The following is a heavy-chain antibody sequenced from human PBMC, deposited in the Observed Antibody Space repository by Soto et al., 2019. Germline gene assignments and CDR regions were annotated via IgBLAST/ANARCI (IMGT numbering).Heavy chain of an antibody. D-gene: IGHD1-26*01. Sequence: GGSLRLSCTASGFTFGAYAMSWLRQAPGKGMEWVGFIRSKAYSATTEYAASVKGRFTISREDSKSIAYLQMNDLKTEDTGMYSCTRAEHPQRELSHYSFDDWGQGTLVSVAS. J-gene: IGHJ4*02. CDR3: TRAEHPQRELSHYSFDD. CDR1: GFTFGAYA. V-gene: IGHV3-49*03. CDR2: IRSKAYSATT.